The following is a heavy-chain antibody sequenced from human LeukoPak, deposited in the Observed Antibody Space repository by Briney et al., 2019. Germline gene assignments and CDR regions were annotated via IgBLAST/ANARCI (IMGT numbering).Heavy chain of an antibody. CDR2: IKEDGSVK. CDR3: AGERYGNYN. CDR1: GFTFSSFW. V-gene: IGHV3-7*03. Sequence: PGGSLRLSCAASGFTFSSFWMIWVRQAPGKGLEWVANIKEDGSVKNYVDSVKGRFTISRDNAKNSLFLQMNSLRAEDTAVYYCAGERYGNYNWGQGTLVTVSS. J-gene: IGHJ4*02. D-gene: IGHD4-11*01.